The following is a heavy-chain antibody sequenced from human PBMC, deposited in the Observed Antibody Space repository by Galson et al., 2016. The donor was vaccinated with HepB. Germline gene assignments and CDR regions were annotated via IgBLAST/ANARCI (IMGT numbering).Heavy chain of an antibody. V-gene: IGHV4-31*03. D-gene: IGHD5-12*01. J-gene: IGHJ6*02. CDR1: GGSINTGGFY. Sequence: TLSLTCTVSGGSINTGGFYWNWIRQHPGKGLEWLGYVFYTGSTYHNPSLKSRLTISIDTSKNQFFLRLRSVTAADTAIYYCVREGDRPRLRPEGGRHGLGVWGQGAMVTVSS. CDR2: VFYTGST. CDR3: VREGDRPRLRPEGGRHGLGV.